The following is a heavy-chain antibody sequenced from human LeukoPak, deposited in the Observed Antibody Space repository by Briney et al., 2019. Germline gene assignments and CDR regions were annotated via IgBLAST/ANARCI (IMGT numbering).Heavy chain of an antibody. CDR2: IYYSGST. CDR1: GGSFSGYY. J-gene: IGHJ4*02. D-gene: IGHD6-19*01. Sequence: SETLSLTCAVYGGSFSGYYWNWIRQHPGKGLEWIGYIYYSGSTYYNPSLKSRVTISVDTAKNQFSLKLSSVTAADTAVYYCARGVAGTFYWGQGTLVTVSS. CDR3: ARGVAGTFY. V-gene: IGHV4-31*11.